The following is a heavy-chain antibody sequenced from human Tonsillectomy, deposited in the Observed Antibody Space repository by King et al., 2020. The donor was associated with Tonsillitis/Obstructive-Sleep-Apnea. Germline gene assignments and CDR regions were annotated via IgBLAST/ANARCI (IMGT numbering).Heavy chain of an antibody. Sequence: VQLVESGVGLVQPGGSLRLSCAASGFTFSSYAMNWVRQAPGKGLEWVSVISGSGGSTYYADSVKGRFTISRDNSKNTLYLQMNGLRAEDTAVYYCAKARSSTSTSCYNYWGQGTLVTVSS. D-gene: IGHD2-2*02. CDR2: ISGSGGST. CDR3: AKARSSTSTSCYNY. CDR1: GFTFSSYA. J-gene: IGHJ4*02. V-gene: IGHV3-23*04.